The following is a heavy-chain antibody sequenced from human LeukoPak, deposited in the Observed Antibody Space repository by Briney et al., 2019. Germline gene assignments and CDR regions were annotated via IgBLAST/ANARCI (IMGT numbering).Heavy chain of an antibody. Sequence: GGSLRLSCAASGFMFTNCVMTWVRRAPGKGLEWVSGISRTGTDTYYGGSVKGRFTISRDNSKNTLYLQMTSLRAEDTAVYYCAKGDFDFWTGYPDYYYNGLNVWGQGTTVTVSS. CDR2: ISRTGTDT. J-gene: IGHJ6*02. CDR1: GFMFTNCV. D-gene: IGHD3/OR15-3a*01. CDR3: AKGDFDFWTGYPDYYYNGLNV. V-gene: IGHV3-23*01.